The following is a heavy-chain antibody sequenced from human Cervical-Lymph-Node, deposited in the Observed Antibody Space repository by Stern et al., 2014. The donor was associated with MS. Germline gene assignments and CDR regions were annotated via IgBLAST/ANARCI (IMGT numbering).Heavy chain of an antibody. CDR1: GGSISNYY. Sequence: QLQLQESGPGLVKPSETLSLTCTVSGGSISNYYWIWIRQPPGKGLEWIGYIYQDGSTKYNPSLKSRVTISLHTSKKEFSLRLTSVTAEDTAVYYCARGRYGLLLDYWGQGTLVTVSS. CDR2: IYQDGST. J-gene: IGHJ4*02. D-gene: IGHD3-16*01. V-gene: IGHV4-59*01. CDR3: ARGRYGLLLDY.